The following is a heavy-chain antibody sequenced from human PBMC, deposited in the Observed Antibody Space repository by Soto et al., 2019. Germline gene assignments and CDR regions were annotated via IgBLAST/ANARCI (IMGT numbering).Heavy chain of an antibody. CDR2: MNPNSGNT. J-gene: IGHJ4*02. CDR1: GYTFTSYD. V-gene: IGHV1-8*01. Sequence: QVQLVQSGAEVKKPGASVKVSCKDSGYTFTSYDINWVRQATGQGLEWMGWMNPNSGNTGYAQQFQGRVTMTRNTSISTAYMELSSLRSEDTAVYYCAREHSSSWRFDYWGQGTLVTVSS. D-gene: IGHD6-13*01. CDR3: AREHSSSWRFDY.